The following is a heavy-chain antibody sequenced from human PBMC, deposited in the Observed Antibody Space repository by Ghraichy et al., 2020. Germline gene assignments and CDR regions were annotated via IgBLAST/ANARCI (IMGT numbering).Heavy chain of an antibody. D-gene: IGHD6-19*01. CDR3: ASEAVAGTTRAYYYYGMDV. V-gene: IGHV6-1*01. CDR1: GDSVSSNSAA. Sequence: SETLSLTCAISGDSVSSNSAAWNWIRQSPSRGLEWLGRTYYRSKWYNDYAVSVKSRITINPDTSKNQFSLQLNSVTPEDTAVYYCASEAVAGTTRAYYYYGMDVWGQGTTVTVSS. CDR2: TYYRSKWYN. J-gene: IGHJ6*02.